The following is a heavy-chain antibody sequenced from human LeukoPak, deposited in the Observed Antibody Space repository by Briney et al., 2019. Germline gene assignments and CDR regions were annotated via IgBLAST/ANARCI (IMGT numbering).Heavy chain of an antibody. CDR1: GFTFSSYA. CDR2: ISGSGSST. J-gene: IGHJ4*02. D-gene: IGHD3-22*01. V-gene: IGHV3-23*01. CDR3: AKEVGYDSSGYDDF. Sequence: GGSLRLSCAASGFTFSSYAMSWVCQAPGKGLEWVSAISGSGSSTYYADSVKGRFTISRDNSKNTLYLQMNSLRAEDTALYYCAKEVGYDSSGYDDFWGQGTLVTVSS.